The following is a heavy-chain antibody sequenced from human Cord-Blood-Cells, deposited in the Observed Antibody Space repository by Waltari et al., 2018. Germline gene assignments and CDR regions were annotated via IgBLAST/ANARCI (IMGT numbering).Heavy chain of an antibody. D-gene: IGHD1-26*01. J-gene: IGHJ4*02. CDR1: SSYY. Sequence: SSYYWGWIRQPPGKGLEWIGSIYYSGSTYYNPSLKSRVTISVDTSKNQFSLKLSSVTAADTAVYYCARVFSGSFDYWGQGTLVTVSS. CDR3: ARVFSGSFDY. CDR2: IYYSGST. V-gene: IGHV4-39*01.